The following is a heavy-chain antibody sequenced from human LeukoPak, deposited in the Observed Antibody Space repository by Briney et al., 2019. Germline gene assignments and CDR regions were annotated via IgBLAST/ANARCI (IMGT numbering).Heavy chain of an antibody. CDR3: ASAERFWDAFDI. Sequence: KASETLSLTCTVSGGSISSYYWSWIRQPPGKGLEWIGYIYYSGSTNHNPSLKSRVTISVDTSKNQFSLKLSSVTAADTAVYYCASAERFWDAFDIWGQGTMVTVSS. CDR1: GGSISSYY. V-gene: IGHV4-59*08. D-gene: IGHD3-3*01. CDR2: IYYSGST. J-gene: IGHJ3*02.